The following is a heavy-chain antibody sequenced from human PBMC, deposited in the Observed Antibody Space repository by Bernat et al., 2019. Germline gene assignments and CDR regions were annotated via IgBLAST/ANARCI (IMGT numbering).Heavy chain of an antibody. Sequence: QVQLVESGGGVVQPGRSLRLSCAASGFTFSSYGMHWVRQAPGKGLEWVAFISYDGSNKCYADPVKGRFTISRDNSKNTLYLQMNSLRAEDTAVYYCAKDPRTARFLEWLFPLDYWGQGTLVTVSS. CDR2: ISYDGSNK. D-gene: IGHD3-3*01. J-gene: IGHJ4*02. CDR1: GFTFSSYG. V-gene: IGHV3-30*18. CDR3: AKDPRTARFLEWLFPLDY.